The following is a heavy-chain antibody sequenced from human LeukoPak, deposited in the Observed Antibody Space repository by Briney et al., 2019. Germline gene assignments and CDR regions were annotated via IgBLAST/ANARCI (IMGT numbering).Heavy chain of an antibody. CDR2: IWYDGSNK. CDR3: ARDRYDIVVVTAAFDY. J-gene: IGHJ4*02. Sequence: GRSLRLSCAASGFTFSSYGMHWVRQAPGKGLEWVAVIWYDGSNKYYADSVKGRFAISRDNSKNTLYLQMNSLRAEDTAVYYCARDRYDIVVVTAAFDYWGQGTLVTVSS. CDR1: GFTFSSYG. V-gene: IGHV3-33*01. D-gene: IGHD2-21*02.